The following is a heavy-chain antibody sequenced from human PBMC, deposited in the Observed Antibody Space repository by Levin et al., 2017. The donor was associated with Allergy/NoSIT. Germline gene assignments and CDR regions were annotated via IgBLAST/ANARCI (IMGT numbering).Heavy chain of an antibody. CDR1: GGSTSNYY. CDR3: ARGNIRGRTYTVWFDP. Sequence: PSETLSLTCTVSGGSTSNYYGSWIRQPAGGGLEWIGRVHTSGSADYNPSLKSRVTMSIDTSRNRFSLRLTSVTAADTAVYYCARGNIRGRTYTVWFDPWGQGTLVTVPS. D-gene: IGHD2/OR15-2a*01. CDR2: VHTSGSA. V-gene: IGHV4-4*07. J-gene: IGHJ5*02.